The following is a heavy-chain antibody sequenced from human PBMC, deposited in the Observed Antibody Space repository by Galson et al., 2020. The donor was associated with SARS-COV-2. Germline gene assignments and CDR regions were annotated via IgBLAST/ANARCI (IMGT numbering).Heavy chain of an antibody. CDR2: IKSGGDT. CDR3: ARGRQGVVTSPVLGLCPFYAYYSMDV. D-gene: IGHD3-10*01. Sequence: SETLSLTCAVYGGSFSGYSWTWIRQAPGKGLEWIGEIKSGGDTKYSPSLGSRVTLSVDTSRNQFSLKLTYVSAADTALYFCARGRQGVVTSPVLGLCPFYAYYSMDVWGKGTTVTVSS. J-gene: IGHJ6*03. CDR1: GGSFSGYS. V-gene: IGHV4-34*01.